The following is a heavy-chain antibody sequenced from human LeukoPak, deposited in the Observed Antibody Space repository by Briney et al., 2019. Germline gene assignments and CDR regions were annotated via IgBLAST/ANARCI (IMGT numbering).Heavy chain of an antibody. CDR1: GGTLSSYT. CDR2: IIPILGKA. V-gene: IGHV1-69*08. D-gene: IGHD6-13*01. J-gene: IGHJ4*02. CDR3: ERDSSSSWWFDY. Sequence: SVKVSCKACGGTLSSYTISWVRQAPGQGLEWMGRIIPILGKANYAQKLQGRVTITTDKSTSTAYMEVSSLRTEDTAVYYCERDSSSSWWFDYWGKETLVTVSS.